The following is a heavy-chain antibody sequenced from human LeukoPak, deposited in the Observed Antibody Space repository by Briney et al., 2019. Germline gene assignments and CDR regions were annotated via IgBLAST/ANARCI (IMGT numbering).Heavy chain of an antibody. V-gene: IGHV1-8*01. Sequence: ASVKVSCKASGYTFTSYDINWVRQATGQGLEWMGWMNPNSGNTGYAQKFQGRVTMTRNTSISTAYMELSSLRSEDTAVYYCARISVVPSAGIYYYYYMDVWGKGTTVTLSS. CDR1: GYTFTSYD. CDR3: ARISVVPSAGIYYYYYMDV. CDR2: MNPNSGNT. D-gene: IGHD2-21*01. J-gene: IGHJ6*03.